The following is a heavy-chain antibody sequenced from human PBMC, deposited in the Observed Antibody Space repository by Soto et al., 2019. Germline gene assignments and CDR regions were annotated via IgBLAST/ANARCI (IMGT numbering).Heavy chain of an antibody. CDR2: INPSGGST. CDR1: GYTFTSYY. CDR3: ARDFGDDYDSSGYDIKYYFDS. Sequence: ASVKVSCKASGYTFTSYYMHWVRQAPGQGLEWMGIINPSGGSTSYAQKFQGRVTMTRDTSTSTVYMELSSLRSEDTAVYYCARDFGDDYDSSGYDIKYYFDSWGQGTLVTVSS. D-gene: IGHD3-22*01. V-gene: IGHV1-46*03. J-gene: IGHJ4*02.